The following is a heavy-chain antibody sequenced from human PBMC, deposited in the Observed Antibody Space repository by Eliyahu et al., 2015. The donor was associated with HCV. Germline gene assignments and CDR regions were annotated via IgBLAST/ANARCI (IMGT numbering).Heavy chain of an antibody. CDR2: IKKDGXLE. J-gene: IGHJ4*02. Sequence: EVQLVESGGGLVQPGGSLRLSCVASGFXFSDXWXNWVRQVPGKGLEWXANIKKDGXLENYGDSLKXRFTISRDNAKNSLYLQMNNLRGEDTAVYFCARERNFDWDYWGQGTLVTVSS. CDR1: GFXFSDXW. V-gene: IGHV3-7*01. D-gene: IGHD3-9*01. CDR3: ARERNFDWDY.